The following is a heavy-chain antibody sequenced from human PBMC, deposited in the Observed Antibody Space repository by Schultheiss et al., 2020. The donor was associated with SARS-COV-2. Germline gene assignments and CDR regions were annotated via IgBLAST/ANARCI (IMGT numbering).Heavy chain of an antibody. Sequence: WIRQHPGKGLEWVSGISWNSGSIGYADSVKGRFTISRDNAKNSLYLQLNSLRAEDTAVYYCARVKKGNQRAGGFDPWGQGTLVTVSS. V-gene: IGHV3-9*01. D-gene: IGHD4-23*01. CDR3: ARVKKGNQRAGGFDP. J-gene: IGHJ5*02. CDR2: ISWNSGSI.